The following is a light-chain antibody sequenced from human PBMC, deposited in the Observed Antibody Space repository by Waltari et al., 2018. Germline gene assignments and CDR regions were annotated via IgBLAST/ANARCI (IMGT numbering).Light chain of an antibody. CDR2: AAS. CDR3: QQSYSHTRT. V-gene: IGKV1-39*01. J-gene: IGKJ1*01. Sequence: DIHMTQSPSSLSTSVGDRVTITCRASQSISSYLNWYQQKPGKAPKLLIYAASSLQSGVPSRFSGSVSGRDFTLIISSLQPEDFATYDCQQSYSHTRTFGQGTKVEIK. CDR1: QSISSY.